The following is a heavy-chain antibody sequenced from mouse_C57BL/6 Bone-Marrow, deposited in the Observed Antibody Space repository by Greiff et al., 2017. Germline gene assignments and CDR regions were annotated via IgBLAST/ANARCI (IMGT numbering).Heavy chain of an antibody. D-gene: IGHD2-4*01. J-gene: IGHJ4*01. CDR3: ARGRLRRRYYYAMDY. Sequence: QVQLKESGAELARPGASVKLSCKASGYTFTSYGISWVKQRTGQGLEWIGEIYPRSGNTYYNEKFKGKATLTADKSSSTAYMELRSLTSEDSAVYFCARGRLRRRYYYAMDYWGQGTSVTVSS. CDR2: IYPRSGNT. CDR1: GYTFTSYG. V-gene: IGHV1-81*01.